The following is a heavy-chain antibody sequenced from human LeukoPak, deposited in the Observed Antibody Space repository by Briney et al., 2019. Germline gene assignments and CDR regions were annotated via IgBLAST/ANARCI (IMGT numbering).Heavy chain of an antibody. Sequence: PSETLSLTCAVYGGSFSGYYWSWIRQPPGKGLEWIGEINHSGSTNYNPSLKSRVTISVDTSKNQFSLKLSSVTAADTAVYYCARGPLGYCSSTSCSYYYYYMDVWGKGTTVTVSS. V-gene: IGHV4-34*01. CDR3: ARGPLGYCSSTSCSYYYYYMDV. J-gene: IGHJ6*03. CDR2: INHSGST. CDR1: GGSFSGYY. D-gene: IGHD2-2*01.